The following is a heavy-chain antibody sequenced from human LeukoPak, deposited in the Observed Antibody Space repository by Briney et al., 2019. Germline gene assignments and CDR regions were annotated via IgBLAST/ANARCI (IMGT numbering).Heavy chain of an antibody. CDR1: GYTFTSYD. D-gene: IGHD3-22*01. CDR2: MNPNSGNT. V-gene: IGHV1-8*02. CDR3: ARVRGYYELGAFDI. Sequence: ASVKVSCKASGYTFTSYDINWVRQATGQGLEWIGWMNPNSGNTGYAQKFQGRVTMTRNTSISTAYMELSSLRSEDTAVYYCARVRGYYELGAFDIWGQGTMVTVSS. J-gene: IGHJ3*02.